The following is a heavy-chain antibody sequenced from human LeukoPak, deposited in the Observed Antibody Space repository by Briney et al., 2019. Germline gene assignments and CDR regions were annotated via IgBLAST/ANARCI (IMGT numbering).Heavy chain of an antibody. J-gene: IGHJ4*02. CDR1: SGSISSYY. CDR2: INYSGRT. Sequence: SETLSLTCTVSSGSISSYYWSWIRQPPGKGLEWIGYINYSGRTNYNPSLKSRVTISVDTSKNQFSLKLSSVTAADTAVYYCSRESGAFCPFGYWGQGTLVIVPP. D-gene: IGHD1-26*01. V-gene: IGHV4-59*01. CDR3: SRESGAFCPFGY.